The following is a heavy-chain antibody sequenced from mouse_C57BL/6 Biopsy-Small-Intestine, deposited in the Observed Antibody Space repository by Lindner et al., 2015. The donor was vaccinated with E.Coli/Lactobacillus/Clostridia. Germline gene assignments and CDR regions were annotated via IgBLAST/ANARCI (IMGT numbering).Heavy chain of an antibody. J-gene: IGHJ4*01. CDR3: ARGYDGGDYYAMDY. CDR1: GYTFTGYW. Sequence: VQLQESGAELMKPGASVKLSCKAAGYTFTGYWIEWVKQRPGQGLEWIGENLPGSVSTNFNEKFKGKATFTADKSSSTAYMQLSSLTSEESAVYFCARGYDGGDYYAMDYWGQGTSVIVSS. D-gene: IGHD2-2*01. CDR2: NLPGSVST. V-gene: IGHV1-9*01.